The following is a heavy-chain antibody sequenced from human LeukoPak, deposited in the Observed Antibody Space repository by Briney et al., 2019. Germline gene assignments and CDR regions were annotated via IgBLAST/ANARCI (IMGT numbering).Heavy chain of an antibody. CDR2: IYYSGST. CDR3: ARGYDFFVAFDI. CDR1: GGSISSYY. J-gene: IGHJ3*02. V-gene: IGHV4-59*01. Sequence: SETLSLTCTVSGGSISSYYLSWIRQPPGKGLEWIGYIYYSGSTNYNPSLKSRVTISVDTSKNQFSLKLSSVTAADTAVYYCARGYDFFVAFDIWGQGTMVTVSS. D-gene: IGHD5-12*01.